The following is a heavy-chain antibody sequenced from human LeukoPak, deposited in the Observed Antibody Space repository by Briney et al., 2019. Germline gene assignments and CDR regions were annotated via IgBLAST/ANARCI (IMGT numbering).Heavy chain of an antibody. D-gene: IGHD1-1*01. CDR2: IYYSGST. J-gene: IGHJ4*02. Sequence: SETLSLTCTVSGGSISTYYWSWIRQPPGKGLEWIGYIYYSGSTNYNPSLKSRVTISVDTSKNQFSLKLSSVTAADTAVYYCARHPYTTPTWVFDYWGQGTLVTVSS. V-gene: IGHV4-59*08. CDR1: GGSISTYY. CDR3: ARHPYTTPTWVFDY.